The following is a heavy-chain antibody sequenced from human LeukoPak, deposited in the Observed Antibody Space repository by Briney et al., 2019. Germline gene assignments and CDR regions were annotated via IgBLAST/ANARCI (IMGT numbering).Heavy chain of an antibody. J-gene: IGHJ4*02. CDR3: ARGGGSIGDYFDY. Sequence: GGSLRLSCAASGFTFSSYAMSWVRQAPGKGLEWVSAISGSGGSTYYADSVKGRFTISRDNAKNSLYLQMNSLRAEDTAVYYCARGGGSIGDYFDYWGQGTLVTVSS. CDR1: GFTFSSYA. D-gene: IGHD3-10*01. V-gene: IGHV3-23*01. CDR2: ISGSGGST.